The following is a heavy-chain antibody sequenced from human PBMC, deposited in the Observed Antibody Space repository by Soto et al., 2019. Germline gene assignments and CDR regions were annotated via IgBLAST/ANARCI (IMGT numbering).Heavy chain of an antibody. J-gene: IGHJ4*02. CDR3: ARESDPVTGYYFDY. CDR1: GGSFSGYY. CDR2: INHSGST. V-gene: IGHV4-34*01. D-gene: IGHD2-21*02. Sequence: SETLSLTCAVYGGSFSGYYWIWIRQPPGKGLEWIGEINHSGSTNYNPSLKSRVTISVDTSKNQFSLKLSSVTAADTAAYYCARESDPVTGYYFDYWGQGTLVTVSS.